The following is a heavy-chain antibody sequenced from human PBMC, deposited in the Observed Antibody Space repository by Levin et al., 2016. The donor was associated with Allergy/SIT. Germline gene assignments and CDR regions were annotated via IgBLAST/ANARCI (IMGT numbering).Heavy chain of an antibody. CDR3: ARDSLMSRTNRGLPSLKWFDP. V-gene: IGHV4-59*13. J-gene: IGHJ5*02. CDR1: SGSMNSYS. CDR2: ISDTGTT. D-gene: IGHD5/OR15-5a*01. Sequence: SETLSLTCTISSGSMNSYSWSWIRQTPGEGLEWIGEISDTGTTTYNPALKHRVTISLVTSRSQFSLRLTSVTAADAAVYYCARDSLMSRTNRGLPSLKWFDPWGQGILVTVSS.